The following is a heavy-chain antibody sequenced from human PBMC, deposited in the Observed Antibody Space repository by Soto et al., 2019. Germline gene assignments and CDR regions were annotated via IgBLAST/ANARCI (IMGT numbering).Heavy chain of an antibody. J-gene: IGHJ4*02. Sequence: QVHLVQSGAEVKKPGASVKVSCKGSGYAFTTYGITWVRQAPGQGLEWMGWISAHNGNTNAAQKLQGRVTVTRDTSTSTAYMELRSLRSDDTAVYYCARGRYGYYWGQGALVTVSS. D-gene: IGHD1-1*01. CDR2: ISAHNGNT. CDR3: ARGRYGYY. V-gene: IGHV1-18*01. CDR1: GYAFTTYG.